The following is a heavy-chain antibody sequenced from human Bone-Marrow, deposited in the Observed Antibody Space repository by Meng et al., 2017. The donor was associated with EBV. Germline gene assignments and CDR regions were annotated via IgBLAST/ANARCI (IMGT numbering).Heavy chain of an antibody. J-gene: IGHJ4*02. CDR2: FLPILGAP. CDR3: ARESGRGYSSDY. CDR1: GGNFRISA. V-gene: IGHV1-69*01. D-gene: IGHD5-18*01. Sequence: QVQLVQSGAEGKKPGSSGKVCCRASGGNFRISAISWLRQAPGQGLEWMGGFLPILGAPNYAQRFQDRVTITADESTSTVYMELNSLRSEDTAVYYCARESGRGYSSDYWGPGTMVTVSA.